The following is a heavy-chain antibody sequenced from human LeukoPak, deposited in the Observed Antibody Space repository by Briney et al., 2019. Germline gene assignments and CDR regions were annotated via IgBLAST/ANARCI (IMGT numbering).Heavy chain of an antibody. J-gene: IGHJ4*02. Sequence: TGGSLRLSCAASGFTFSSYAMSWVRQAPGKGLEWVANIKQDGSGTYYVDSVKGRFTISRDNARNSLFLQMNSLRAEDTAVYYCARQFYYFDFWGQGTLVAVSS. CDR3: ARQFYYFDF. CDR2: IKQDGSGT. V-gene: IGHV3-7*03. D-gene: IGHD3-3*01. CDR1: GFTFSSYA.